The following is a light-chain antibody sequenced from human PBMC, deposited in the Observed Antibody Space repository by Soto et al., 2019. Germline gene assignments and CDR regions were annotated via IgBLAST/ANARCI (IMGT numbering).Light chain of an antibody. CDR1: SNDIGNYNY. CDR3: SSYAGGTTVV. CDR2: DVS. V-gene: IGLV2-14*01. J-gene: IGLJ2*01. Sequence: QSALTQPASVSGSPGQSIAFSCTGTSNDIGNYNYVSWYQQHPGKAPKLMIYDVSNRHSGVSDRFSGSMSGNTASLTISVLQPEDEAYYYCSSYAGGTTVVFGGGTKLTVL.